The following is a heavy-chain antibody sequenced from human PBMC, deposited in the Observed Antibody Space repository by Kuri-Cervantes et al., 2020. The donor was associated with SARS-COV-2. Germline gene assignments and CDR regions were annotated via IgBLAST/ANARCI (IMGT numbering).Heavy chain of an antibody. CDR3: ARAELTGIDY. J-gene: IGHJ4*02. D-gene: IGHD7-27*01. Sequence: ASVKGSCKASGYTFTSYYMHWVRQAPGQGLEWMGIINTSGGSTSYAQKFQGRVTMTRDTSTSTVYMELSSLRSEDTAVYYCARAELTGIDYWGQGTPVTVSS. CDR2: INTSGGST. V-gene: IGHV1-46*01. CDR1: GYTFTSYY.